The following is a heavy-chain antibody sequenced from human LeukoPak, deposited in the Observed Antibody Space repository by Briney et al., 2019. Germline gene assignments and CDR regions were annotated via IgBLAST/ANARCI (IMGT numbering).Heavy chain of an antibody. CDR3: AKSLDYYDSSGYYSFDY. CDR2: ISGSGGST. V-gene: IGHV3-23*01. CDR1: GFTFSSYA. J-gene: IGHJ4*02. D-gene: IGHD3-22*01. Sequence: GGSLRLSCAASGFTFSSYAMSWVRQPPGKGLEWVSAISGSGGSTYYADSVKGRFTISRDNSKNTLYLQMNSLRAEDTAVYYCAKSLDYYDSSGYYSFDYWGQGTLVTVSS.